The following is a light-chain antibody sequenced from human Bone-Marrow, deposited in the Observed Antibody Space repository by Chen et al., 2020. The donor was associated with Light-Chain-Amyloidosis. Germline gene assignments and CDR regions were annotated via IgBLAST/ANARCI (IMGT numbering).Light chain of an antibody. V-gene: IGLV3-9*01. J-gene: IGLJ2*01. CDR3: QVWDSSSVV. CDR2: MDD. Sequence: SEVTQPRSVSVALGQTATLTCGGNNIGDKNVHWYQQKAGQAPVVVIYMDDIRPSWIPERFSGANSGHTATLTISRAQVGDGAAYFCQVWDSSSVVFGGGTTVTVL. CDR1: NIGDKN.